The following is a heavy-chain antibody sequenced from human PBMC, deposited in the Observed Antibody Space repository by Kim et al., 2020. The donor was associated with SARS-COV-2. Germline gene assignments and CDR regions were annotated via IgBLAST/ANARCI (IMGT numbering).Heavy chain of an antibody. D-gene: IGHD2-15*01. J-gene: IGHJ5*02. Sequence: GGSLRLSCAASGFTFSSYGMHWVRQAPGKGLEWVAVISYDGSNKYYSDSVKGRFTISRDNSKNTLYLQMNSLRAEDTAVYYCAKDNRERYCSGGSCYSEVFRFDPWGQGTLVTVSS. V-gene: IGHV3-30*18. CDR2: ISYDGSNK. CDR1: GFTFSSYG. CDR3: AKDNRERYCSGGSCYSEVFRFDP.